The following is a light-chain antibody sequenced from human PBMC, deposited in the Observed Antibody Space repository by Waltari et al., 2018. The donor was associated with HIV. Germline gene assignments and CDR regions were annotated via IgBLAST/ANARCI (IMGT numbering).Light chain of an antibody. V-gene: IGKV3-15*01. CDR1: ESVSTN. Sequence: EIVLTKYTATLSVPPGESLTLSCAASESVSTNLAWFQQKPGQCPRLLIYGASLRATGVPARFGASGAKTDFTFSISALQSEDVAVYYCQQYKSWPRTFGQGTKVEVK. CDR2: GAS. CDR3: QQYKSWPRT. J-gene: IGKJ1*01.